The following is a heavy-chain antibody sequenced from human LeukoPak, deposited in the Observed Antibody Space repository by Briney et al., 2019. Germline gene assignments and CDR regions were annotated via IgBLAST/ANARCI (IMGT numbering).Heavy chain of an antibody. J-gene: IGHJ1*01. CDR3: ARAPSEIGGYYPEYFRH. V-gene: IGHV3-74*01. D-gene: IGHD3-22*01. CDR2: IKSDGST. Sequence: GGSLRLSCAASGFTFSNYWMHWVRQAPGKGLVWVSRIKSDGSTNYADSVKGRFTISRDNAKNTVSLQMNSLRADDTGVYYCARAPSEIGGYYPEYFRHWGQGTLVTVSS. CDR1: GFTFSNYW.